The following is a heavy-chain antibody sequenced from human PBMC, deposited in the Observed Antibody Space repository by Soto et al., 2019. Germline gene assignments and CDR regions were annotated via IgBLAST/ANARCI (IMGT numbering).Heavy chain of an antibody. J-gene: IGHJ6*02. Sequence: PGGSLRLSCAASGFTFSSYWMHWVRQAPGKGLVWVSRINSDGGSTYYADSVKGRFTISRDNTKNTLYLQMNSLRAEDTAVYYCVREQTVISYYGMDVWSQGTTVTVS. V-gene: IGHV3-74*01. CDR3: VREQTVISYYGMDV. CDR2: INSDGGST. D-gene: IGHD2-21*02. CDR1: GFTFSSYW.